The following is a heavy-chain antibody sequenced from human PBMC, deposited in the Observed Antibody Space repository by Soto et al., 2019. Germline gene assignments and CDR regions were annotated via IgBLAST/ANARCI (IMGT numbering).Heavy chain of an antibody. CDR1: GFTFSDSY. D-gene: IGHD3-9*01. V-gene: IGHV3-11*01. CDR3: AITRLVNKYDYSYGLDV. Sequence: PGGSLRLSCAASGFTFSDSYMSWIRQAPGKGLEWISYITFSGNTVYYADSLKGRFTISRDNAKNSLYLQMNRLRAEDTAMYYCAITRLVNKYDYSYGLDVWGQGTTVTVSS. CDR2: ITFSGNTV. J-gene: IGHJ6*02.